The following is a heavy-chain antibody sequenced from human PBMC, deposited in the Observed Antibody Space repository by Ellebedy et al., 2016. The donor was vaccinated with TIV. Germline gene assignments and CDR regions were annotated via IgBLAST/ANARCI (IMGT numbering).Heavy chain of an antibody. CDR1: GFTFSSYG. CDR3: ANDYYGSGSYSSIFDY. J-gene: IGHJ4*02. Sequence: GGSLRLXXAASGFTFSSYGMHWVRQAPGKGLEWVSAISGSGGSTYYADSVKGRFTISRDNSKNTLYLQMNSLRAEDTAVYYCANDYYGSGSYSSIFDYWGQGTLVTVSS. CDR2: ISGSGGST. V-gene: IGHV3-23*01. D-gene: IGHD3-10*01.